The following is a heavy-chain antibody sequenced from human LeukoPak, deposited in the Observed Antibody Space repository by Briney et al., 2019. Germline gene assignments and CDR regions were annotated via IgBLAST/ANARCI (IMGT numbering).Heavy chain of an antibody. Sequence: PGGSLRLSCAASGFTFSSYAMSWVRQAPGKGLEWVSAISGSGGSTYYADSVKGRFTISRDNSKNTLYLQMNSLRAEDTAVYYCAKGPSSFHYYYMDVWGKGTTVTVSS. J-gene: IGHJ6*03. CDR3: AKGPSSFHYYYMDV. CDR1: GFTFSSYA. V-gene: IGHV3-23*01. CDR2: ISGSGGST.